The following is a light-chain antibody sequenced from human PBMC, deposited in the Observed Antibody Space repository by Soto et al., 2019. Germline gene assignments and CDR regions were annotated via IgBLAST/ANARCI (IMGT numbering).Light chain of an antibody. V-gene: IGLV2-11*01. CDR3: CSYAGSYSQV. CDR1: NNDIAYYDY. Sequence: QSALAQPRSVSGSPGQSVTIPCTGTNNDIAYYDYVSWYQQHPGKAPKLIIYDVTKRPSGVPDRFSGSKFGFTASLTIFGLQADDEADYYCCSYAGSYSQVFGGGTQLTVL. CDR2: DVT. J-gene: IGLJ2*01.